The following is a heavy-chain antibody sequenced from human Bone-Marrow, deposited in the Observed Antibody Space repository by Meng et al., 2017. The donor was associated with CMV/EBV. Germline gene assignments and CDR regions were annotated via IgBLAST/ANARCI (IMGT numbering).Heavy chain of an antibody. CDR3: PRGLVVPAVDGVNWFDP. J-gene: IGHJ5*02. CDR1: GGSFSGYY. D-gene: IGHD2-2*01. Sequence: SETLSLTCAVYGGSFSGYYWSWIRQPPGKGLEWIGEINHSGSTNYNPSLKSRVTISVDTSKNQFSLKLSSVTAADTAVYYCPRGLVVPAVDGVNWFDPWGQGTLVTVSS. CDR2: INHSGST. V-gene: IGHV4-34*01.